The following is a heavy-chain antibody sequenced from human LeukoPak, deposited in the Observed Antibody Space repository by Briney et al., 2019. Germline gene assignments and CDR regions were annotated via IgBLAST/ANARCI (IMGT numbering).Heavy chain of an antibody. CDR3: VGRIAAAGRTGDY. J-gene: IGHJ4*02. CDR2: ISSNGGST. D-gene: IGHD6-13*01. Sequence: PGGSLRLSCSASGFTFSSYAMHWVRQAPGKGLEYVSAISSNGGSTYYADSVKGRFTISRDNSKNTLYLQMSSLRAEDTAVYYCVGRIAAAGRTGDYWGQGTLVTVSS. CDR1: GFTFSSYA. V-gene: IGHV3-64D*06.